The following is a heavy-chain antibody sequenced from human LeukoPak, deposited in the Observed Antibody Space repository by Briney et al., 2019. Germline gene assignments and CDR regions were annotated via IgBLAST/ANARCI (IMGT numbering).Heavy chain of an antibody. V-gene: IGHV4-38-2*01. CDR1: GYSISSGYY. CDR3: ARHPPQTLDAFDI. CDR2: IYHSGST. Sequence: SETLSLTCAVSGYSISSGYYCGWIRQPPGKGLEWIGSIYHSGSTYYNPSLKSRVTISVDTSKNQFSLKLSSVTAADTAVYYCARHPPQTLDAFDIWGQGTMVTVSS. J-gene: IGHJ3*02.